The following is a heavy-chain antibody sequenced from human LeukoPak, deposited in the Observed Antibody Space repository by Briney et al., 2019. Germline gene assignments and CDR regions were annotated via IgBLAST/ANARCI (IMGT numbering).Heavy chain of an antibody. D-gene: IGHD5-12*01. J-gene: IGHJ4*02. CDR2: TKQDGSEK. V-gene: IGHV3-7*01. CDR3: ARDGGSGYGYDY. Sequence: PGGSLRLSCAASGFTFSTYWMSWVRQAPGKGLEWVANTKQDGSEKHYVDSVRGRFTISRDNAKNSLYLQMNSLRAEDTAVYYCARDGGSGYGYDYWGQGTQVTVSS. CDR1: GFTFSTYW.